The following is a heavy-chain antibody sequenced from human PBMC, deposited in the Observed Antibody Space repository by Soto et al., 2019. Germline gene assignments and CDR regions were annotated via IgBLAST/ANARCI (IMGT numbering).Heavy chain of an antibody. V-gene: IGHV4-39*01. Sequence: QLQLQESGPGLVKPSGTLSLTCTVSGASISSSSYYWGWIRQPPGKGLEWIGSIYYSGSTYYNPSPXSRXTISVDTSKNQFSLKLSSVTAADTAVYYCARLRRDGYNWDYWGQGTLVTVSS. D-gene: IGHD5-12*01. CDR1: GASISSSSYY. CDR2: IYYSGST. J-gene: IGHJ4*02. CDR3: ARLRRDGYNWDY.